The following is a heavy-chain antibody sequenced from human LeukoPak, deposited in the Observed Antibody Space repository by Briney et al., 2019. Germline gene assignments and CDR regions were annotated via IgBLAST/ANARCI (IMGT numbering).Heavy chain of an antibody. CDR2: IYYSGST. CDR1: GGSISSYY. V-gene: IGHV4-59*01. Sequence: KPSETLSLTCTVSGGSISSYYWSWIRQPPGKGLEWIGYIYYSGSTNCNPSLKSRVTISVDTSKNQFSLKLSSVTAADTAVYYCARARRGYSYGSPPDYWGQGTLVTVSS. CDR3: ARARRGYSYGSPPDY. D-gene: IGHD5-18*01. J-gene: IGHJ4*02.